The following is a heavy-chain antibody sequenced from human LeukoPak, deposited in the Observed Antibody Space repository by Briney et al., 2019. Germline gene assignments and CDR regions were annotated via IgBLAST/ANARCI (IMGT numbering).Heavy chain of an antibody. V-gene: IGHV4-34*01. CDR2: INHSGST. CDR3: AQTYYDILTGYYSDY. D-gene: IGHD3-9*01. CDR1: GGSFSGYY. Sequence: SETLSLTCAAYGGSFSGYYWSWIRQPPGKGLEWIGEINHSGSTNYNPSLKSRVTISVDTSKNQFSLKLSSVTAADTAVYYCAQTYYDILTGYYSDYWGQGTLVTVSS. J-gene: IGHJ4*02.